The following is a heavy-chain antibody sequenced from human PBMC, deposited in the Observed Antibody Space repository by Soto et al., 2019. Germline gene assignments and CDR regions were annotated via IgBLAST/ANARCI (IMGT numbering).Heavy chain of an antibody. D-gene: IGHD3-10*01. Sequence: QVQLQESGPGLVKPSGTLSLTCAVSGGSISGINWWSWVRQPPGKGLEWIGEVYHSGTTNYNPSLKSRVTLSVAKSQYQFSMTLSSVSAADTAVFFCARFGGRMDVWGQGTPVTGSS. CDR2: VYHSGTT. V-gene: IGHV4-4*02. CDR1: GGSISGINW. J-gene: IGHJ6*02. CDR3: ARFGGRMDV.